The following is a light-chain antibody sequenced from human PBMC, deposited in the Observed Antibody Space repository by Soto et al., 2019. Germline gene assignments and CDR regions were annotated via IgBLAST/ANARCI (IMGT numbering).Light chain of an antibody. Sequence: QSVLTQPPSVSGAPGQRVTISCTGNSSNIGTPYDVHWYQQLPGTAPKLLIYGNSNRPSGVPDRFSGSKSGTSASLAITGLQAEDEADYYCQSYDSSLSGYVIFGGGTKVTVL. CDR3: QSYDSSLSGYVI. J-gene: IGLJ2*01. CDR1: SSNIGTPYD. V-gene: IGLV1-40*01. CDR2: GNS.